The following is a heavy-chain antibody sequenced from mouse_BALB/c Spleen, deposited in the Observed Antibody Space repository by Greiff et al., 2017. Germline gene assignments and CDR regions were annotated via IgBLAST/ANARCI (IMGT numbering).Heavy chain of an antibody. CDR3: AREGYYGSSFDY. V-gene: IGHV5-17*02. CDR1: GFTFSSFG. D-gene: IGHD1-1*01. Sequence: EVKLVESGGGLVQPGGSRKLSCAASGFTFSSFGMHWVRQAPEKGLEWVAYISSGSSTIYYADTVKGRFTISRDNPKNTLFLQMTSLRSEDTAMYYCAREGYYGSSFDYWGQGTTLTVSS. CDR2: ISSGSSTI. J-gene: IGHJ2*01.